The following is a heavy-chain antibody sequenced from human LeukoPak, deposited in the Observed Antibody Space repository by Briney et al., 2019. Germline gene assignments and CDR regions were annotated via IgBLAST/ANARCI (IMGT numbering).Heavy chain of an antibody. CDR3: ARPPDSSGIDYYFDY. CDR1: GFTFSSYA. J-gene: IGHJ4*02. D-gene: IGHD3-22*01. V-gene: IGHV3-23*01. CDR2: ISGSGGST. Sequence: GGSLRLSCAASGFTFSSYAMSWVRQAPGKGLEWASAISGSGGSTYYADSVKGRFTISRDNSKNTLYLQMNSLRAEDTAVYYCARPPDSSGIDYYFDYWGQGTLVTVSS.